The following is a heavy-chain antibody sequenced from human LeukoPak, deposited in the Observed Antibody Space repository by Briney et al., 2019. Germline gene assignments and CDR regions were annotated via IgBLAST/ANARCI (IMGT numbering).Heavy chain of an antibody. D-gene: IGHD4-17*01. J-gene: IGHJ4*02. CDR2: ISYDGSNK. CDR1: AFTFSSYA. V-gene: IGHV3-30-3*01. CDR3: ARAQTTVTTYFDY. Sequence: GGSLRLSCAASAFTFSSYAMHWVRQAPGKGLEWVAVISYDGSNKYYADSVKGRFTISRDNSKNTLYLQMNSLRAEDTAVYYCARAQTTVTTYFDYWGQGTLVTVSS.